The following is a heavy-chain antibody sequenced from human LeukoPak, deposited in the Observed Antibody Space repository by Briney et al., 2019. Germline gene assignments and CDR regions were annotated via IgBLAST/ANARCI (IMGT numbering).Heavy chain of an antibody. Sequence: GSSLNVSCKASGGIHISYAISQVRPAPGRTLDWMGGIIPIFGTANYAQKFQGRVTITTDESTSTAYMELSSLRSEDTAVYYCARANGDYWHAFDIWGQGTMVTVSS. V-gene: IGHV1-69*05. CDR2: IIPIFGTA. CDR3: ARANGDYWHAFDI. D-gene: IGHD4-17*01. CDR1: GGIHISYA. J-gene: IGHJ3*02.